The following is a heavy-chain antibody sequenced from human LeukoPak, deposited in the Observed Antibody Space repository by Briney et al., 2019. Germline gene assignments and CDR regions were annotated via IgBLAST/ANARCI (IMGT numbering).Heavy chain of an antibody. D-gene: IGHD1-26*01. V-gene: IGHV3-23*01. J-gene: IGHJ4*02. CDR3: AKERESYFESDL. Sequence: GGSLRLSCAASGFTFNNYGMSWVRQAPGKGLEWVSAISGSADNTYYVDSVKGRFTISRDNSRNTLYLQMNSLRAEDTAIYYCAKERESYFESDLWGQGTLVTVSS. CDR1: GFTFNNYG. CDR2: ISGSADNT.